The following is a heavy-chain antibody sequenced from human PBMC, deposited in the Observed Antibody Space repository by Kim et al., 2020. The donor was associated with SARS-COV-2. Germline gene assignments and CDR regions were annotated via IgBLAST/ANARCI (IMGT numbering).Heavy chain of an antibody. V-gene: IGHV1-8*01. Sequence: ASVKVSCKASGYTFTSYDINWVRQATGQGLEWMGWMNPNSGNTGYAQKFQGRVTMTRNTSISTAYMELSSLRSEDTAVYYCASRITMIVGLVFSWGQGTLVTVSS. D-gene: IGHD3-22*01. CDR2: MNPNSGNT. CDR3: ASRITMIVGLVFS. J-gene: IGHJ5*02. CDR1: GYTFTSYD.